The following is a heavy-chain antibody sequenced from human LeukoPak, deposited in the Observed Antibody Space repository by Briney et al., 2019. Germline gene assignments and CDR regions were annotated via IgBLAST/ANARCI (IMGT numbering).Heavy chain of an antibody. CDR2: IYTSGST. D-gene: IGHD2-2*01. V-gene: IGHV4-4*07. CDR3: ARDQIVVVPAAQYNWFDP. Sequence: KPSETLSLTCTVSGGSISSYYWSWIRQPAGKGLEWLGRIYTSGSTNYNPSLKSRVTMSVDTSKNQFSLKLSSVTAADTAVYYCARDQIVVVPAAQYNWFDPWGQGTLVTVSS. J-gene: IGHJ5*02. CDR1: GGSISSYY.